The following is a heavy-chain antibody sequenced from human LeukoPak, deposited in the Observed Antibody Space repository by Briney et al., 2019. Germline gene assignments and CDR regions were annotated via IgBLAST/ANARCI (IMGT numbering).Heavy chain of an antibody. J-gene: IGHJ4*02. V-gene: IGHV3-30*18. CDR1: GFTFSSYG. Sequence: GRSLRLSCAASGFTFSSYGMHWVRQAPGKGLEWVAVISYDGSNKCYADSVKGRFTISRDNSKNTLYLQMNSLRAEDTAVYYCAKDCSGGSCMDYWGQGTLVTVSS. CDR3: AKDCSGGSCMDY. CDR2: ISYDGSNK. D-gene: IGHD2-15*01.